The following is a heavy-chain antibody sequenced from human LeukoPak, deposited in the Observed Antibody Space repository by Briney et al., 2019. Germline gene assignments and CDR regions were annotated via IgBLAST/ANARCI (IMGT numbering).Heavy chain of an antibody. CDR3: ARLLWNDAFDI. CDR2: IYYSGST. Sequence: SETLSLTCTVSGGSISSYYWSWIRQPPGKGLEWIGYIYYSGSTNYTPSLKSRVTISVDTSKNQFSLKLSSVTAADTAVYYCARLLWNDAFDIWGQGTMVTVSS. D-gene: IGHD3-16*01. CDR1: GGSISSYY. J-gene: IGHJ3*02. V-gene: IGHV4-59*08.